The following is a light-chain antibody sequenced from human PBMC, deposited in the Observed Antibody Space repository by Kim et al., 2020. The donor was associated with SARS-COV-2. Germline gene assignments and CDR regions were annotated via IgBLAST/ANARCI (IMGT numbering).Light chain of an antibody. CDR3: NSRDGSDNSFV. CDR1: SLGSHY. J-gene: IGLJ1*01. CDR2: GKN. V-gene: IGLV3-19*01. Sequence: LGQTVRITCQGDSLGSHYASWFQQKPGQAPVLVIYGKNNRPSGIPDRFSGSSSRNTASLTITGAQAEDEAEYYCNSRDGSDNSFVFAGGTKVTVL.